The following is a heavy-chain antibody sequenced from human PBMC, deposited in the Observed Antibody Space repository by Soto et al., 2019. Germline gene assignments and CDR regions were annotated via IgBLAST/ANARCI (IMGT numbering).Heavy chain of an antibody. J-gene: IGHJ3*02. V-gene: IGHV3-53*01. D-gene: IGHD6-13*01. CDR1: GFTVSSNY. Sequence: GGSLRLSCAASGFTVSSNYMSWVRQAPGKGLEWVSVIYSGGSTYYAHSVKGRFTISRDNSKNTLYLQMNSLRAEDTAVYYCARCLYSSSWGAFDIWGQGTMVTVSS. CDR2: IYSGGST. CDR3: ARCLYSSSWGAFDI.